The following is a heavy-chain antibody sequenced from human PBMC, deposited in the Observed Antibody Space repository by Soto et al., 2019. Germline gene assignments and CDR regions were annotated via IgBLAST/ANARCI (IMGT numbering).Heavy chain of an antibody. D-gene: IGHD2-2*01. V-gene: IGHV3-48*03. Sequence: PGGSLRLSCAASGFTFSSYEMDWVRQAPGMGLEWVSYIGDGSSGILYADSVRGRFTISRDNAKTSLYLKRNGLRAEDTAVYYCARDLTGYAMDVWGQGTTVTVSS. CDR2: IGDGSSGI. J-gene: IGHJ6*02. CDR1: GFTFSSYE. CDR3: ARDLTGYAMDV.